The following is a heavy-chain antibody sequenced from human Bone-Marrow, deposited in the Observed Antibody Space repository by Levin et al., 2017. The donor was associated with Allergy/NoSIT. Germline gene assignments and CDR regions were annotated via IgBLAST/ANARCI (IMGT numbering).Heavy chain of an antibody. CDR1: GFSFHNAW. V-gene: IGHV3-15*07. Sequence: LSLPCAASGFSFHNAWMNWVRQAPGKGLEWVGRIKSETAGGTTVYPAPVKGRFTISRDDSKNIVYLQMNSLKSEDTAVYYCTTDMAYYDSSGPDYWGQGTLVTVTS. D-gene: IGHD3-22*01. CDR3: TTDMAYYDSSGPDY. J-gene: IGHJ4*02. CDR2: IKSETAGGTT.